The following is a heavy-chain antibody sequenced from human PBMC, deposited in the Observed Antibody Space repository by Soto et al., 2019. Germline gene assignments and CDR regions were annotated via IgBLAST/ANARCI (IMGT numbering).Heavy chain of an antibody. CDR1: GFTFSSYS. J-gene: IGHJ5*02. Sequence: PGGSLRLSCAASGFTFSSYSMNWVRQAPGKGLEWVSYISSSSSTIYYADSVKGRFTISRDNAKNSLYLQMNSLRDEDTAVYFCACDRDTGFGELLASNWFDPWGQGTLVTVSS. D-gene: IGHD3-10*01. V-gene: IGHV3-48*02. CDR3: ACDRDTGFGELLASNWFDP. CDR2: ISSSSSTI.